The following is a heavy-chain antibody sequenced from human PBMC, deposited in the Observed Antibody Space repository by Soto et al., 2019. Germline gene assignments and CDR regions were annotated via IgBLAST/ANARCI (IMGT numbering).Heavy chain of an antibody. Sequence: QVQLHESGPGLVKPSGTLSLTCAVSSGSISSSNWWSWVRQPPGKGLEWIGEIYHSGSTNYNPSLKSRVTISVDKSKNQFSLKLSSVTAADTAVYYCARCGSGWYNYYYYMDVWGKGTTVTVSS. CDR2: IYHSGST. D-gene: IGHD6-19*01. CDR3: ARCGSGWYNYYYYMDV. J-gene: IGHJ6*03. V-gene: IGHV4-4*02. CDR1: SGSISSSNW.